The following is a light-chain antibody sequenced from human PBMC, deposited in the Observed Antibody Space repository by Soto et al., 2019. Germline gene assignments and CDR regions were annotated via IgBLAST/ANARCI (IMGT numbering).Light chain of an antibody. Sequence: EITMTQSPATLSVSLGDRVTLSCRASQSVTYNLAWYQHRPGQAPRLLIYGASTRATGIPPRFSGRGSGTEFTLTITILQSEDFAVYYCQQYNDRLWTFGQGTKVEIK. CDR1: QSVTYN. CDR3: QQYNDRLWT. CDR2: GAS. V-gene: IGKV3D-15*01. J-gene: IGKJ1*01.